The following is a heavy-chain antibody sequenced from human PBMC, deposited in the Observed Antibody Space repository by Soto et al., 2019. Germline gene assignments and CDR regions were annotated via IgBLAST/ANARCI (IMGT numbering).Heavy chain of an antibody. J-gene: IGHJ5*02. CDR1: GNTFTSYA. Sequence: GASVKVSCKASGNTFTSYAMHWVRQAPGQRLEWMGWISAYNGATNFAQMFRGRVTLTTDTSTSTAYMELRTLTSDDTAVYYCARVDLYFNVLPNDYPRAWFDPWXQGTLVTDSS. CDR2: ISAYNGAT. CDR3: ARVDLYFNVLPNDYPRAWFDP. V-gene: IGHV1-18*01. D-gene: IGHD3-16*01.